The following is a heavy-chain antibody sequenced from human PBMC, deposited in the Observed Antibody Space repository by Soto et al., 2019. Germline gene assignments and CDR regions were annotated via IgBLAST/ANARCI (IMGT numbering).Heavy chain of an antibody. CDR3: AHSLIVLALSARKYYYYGMDV. Sequence: QITLKESGPTLVKPTQTLTLTCTFSGFSLSTSGVGVGWIRQPPGKALEWLALIYWDDDKRYSPSLKSRLTITKDTSKNQVVLTMTNMDPVDTATYYCAHSLIVLALSARKYYYYGMDVWGQGTTVTVSS. CDR2: IYWDDDK. V-gene: IGHV2-5*02. CDR1: GFSLSTSGVG. D-gene: IGHD3-3*02. J-gene: IGHJ6*02.